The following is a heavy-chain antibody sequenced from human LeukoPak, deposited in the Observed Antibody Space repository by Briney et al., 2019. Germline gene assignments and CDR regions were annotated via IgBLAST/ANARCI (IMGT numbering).Heavy chain of an antibody. CDR1: GYTFTGYY. V-gene: IGHV1-2*02. CDR2: INPNSGGT. Sequence: ASVKVSCKASGYTFTGYYMHWVRQAPGQGLEWMGWINPNSGGTNYAQKFQGRVTMTRDTSISTAYMELSRLRSDDTAVYYCARGRCCSGGNCYSDGFDYWGQGILVTVSS. J-gene: IGHJ4*02. CDR3: ARGRCCSGGNCYSDGFDY. D-gene: IGHD2-15*01.